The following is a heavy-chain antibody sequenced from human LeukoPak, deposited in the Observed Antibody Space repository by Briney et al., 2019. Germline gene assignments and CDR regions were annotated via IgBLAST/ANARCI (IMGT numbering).Heavy chain of an antibody. CDR1: GGSFSGYY. CDR3: ARGSPGIAVAGTIWSRKYYFDY. CDR2: INHSGST. J-gene: IGHJ4*02. D-gene: IGHD6-19*01. Sequence: SETLSLTCAVYGGSFSGYYWSWIRQPPGKGLEWIGEINHSGSTNYNPSLRSRVTISVDTSKNQFSLKLSSVTAADTAVYYCARGSPGIAVAGTIWSRKYYFDYWGQGTLVTVSS. V-gene: IGHV4-34*01.